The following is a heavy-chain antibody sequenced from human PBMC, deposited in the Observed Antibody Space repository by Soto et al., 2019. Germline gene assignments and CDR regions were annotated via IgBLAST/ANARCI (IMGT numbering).Heavy chain of an antibody. CDR1: GGSISSGGYY. V-gene: IGHV4-31*03. CDR2: IYYSGST. J-gene: IGHJ4*02. D-gene: IGHD4-17*01. Sequence: QVQLQESGPGLVKPSQTLSLTCTVSGGSISSGGYYWSWIRQHPGKGLEWIGYIYYSGSTYYNPSLKSRVTISVDTSKNQFSLKLSSVTAADTAVYYCAREAPKFYTVTTGFDYWGQGTLVTVSS. CDR3: AREAPKFYTVTTGFDY.